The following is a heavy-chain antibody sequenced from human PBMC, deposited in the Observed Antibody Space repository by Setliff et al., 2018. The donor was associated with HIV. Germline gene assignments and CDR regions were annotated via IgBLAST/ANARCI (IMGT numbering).Heavy chain of an antibody. V-gene: IGHV4-59*01. CDR3: ARGPGGYSYGLPDY. CDR2: IYYSGST. Sequence: PSETLSLTCAVYGGSFSGYYWSWIRQPPGKGLEWIGYIYYSGSTNYNPSLKSRVTISVDTSKNQFSLKLSSVTAADTAVYYCARGPGGYSYGLPDYWGQGTLVTVSS. J-gene: IGHJ4*02. CDR1: GGSFSGYY. D-gene: IGHD5-18*01.